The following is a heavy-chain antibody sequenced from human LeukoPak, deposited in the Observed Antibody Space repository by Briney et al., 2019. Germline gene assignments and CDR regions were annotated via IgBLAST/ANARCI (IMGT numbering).Heavy chain of an antibody. Sequence: SETLSLTCAVYGGSFSGYYWSWIRQPPGKGLEWIGEINHSGSTNYNPSLKSRVTISVDTSKNQFSLELSSVTAADTAVYYCARGRLRLLWFGESTPNLGRSPRHDYWGQGTLVTVSS. CDR1: GGSFSGYY. CDR2: INHSGST. D-gene: IGHD3-10*01. CDR3: ARGRLRLLWFGESTPNLGRSPRHDY. V-gene: IGHV4-34*01. J-gene: IGHJ4*02.